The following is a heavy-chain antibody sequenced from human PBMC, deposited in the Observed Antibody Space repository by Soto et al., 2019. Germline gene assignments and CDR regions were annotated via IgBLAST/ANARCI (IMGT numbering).Heavy chain of an antibody. V-gene: IGHV1-69*13. J-gene: IGHJ5*02. CDR2: IIPIFGTA. D-gene: IGHD3-10*01. Sequence: GASVKVSCKASGGTFSSYAISWVRQAPGQGLEWMGGIIPIFGTANYAQKFQGRVTITADESTSTAYMVLSSLRSEDTAVYYCARDPGWFGEFKNWFDPWGQGTLVTVS. CDR3: ARDPGWFGEFKNWFDP. CDR1: GGTFSSYA.